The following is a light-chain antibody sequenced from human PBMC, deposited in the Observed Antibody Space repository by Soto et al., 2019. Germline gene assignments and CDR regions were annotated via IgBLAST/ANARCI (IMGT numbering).Light chain of an antibody. CDR2: GAS. V-gene: IGKV3-11*01. J-gene: IGKJ5*01. CDR1: ERVSTH. CDR3: QQRSSFIS. Sequence: VLTQSPAALSLSPGEGAVLSCRASERVSTHVAWYQQKPCQAPRLLIYGASQRATGTPARFSGSGSGTDFTLTISNLEPEDFAVYYCQQRSSFISFGQGTRLEIK.